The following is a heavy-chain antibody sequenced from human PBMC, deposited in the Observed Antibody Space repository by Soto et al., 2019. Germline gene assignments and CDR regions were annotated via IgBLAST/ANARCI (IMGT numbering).Heavy chain of an antibody. CDR1: GFTFSSYS. D-gene: IGHD3-22*01. CDR2: ISSSSITI. J-gene: IGHJ3*02. CDR3: ARGIVVVSDAFDI. V-gene: IGHV3-48*02. Sequence: GGSLRLSCAASGFTFSSYSMNWVRQAPGKGLEWVSYISSSSITIYYADSVKGRFTISRDNAKNSLYLQMNSLRDEDTAVYYSARGIVVVSDAFDIWGQGTMVTVSS.